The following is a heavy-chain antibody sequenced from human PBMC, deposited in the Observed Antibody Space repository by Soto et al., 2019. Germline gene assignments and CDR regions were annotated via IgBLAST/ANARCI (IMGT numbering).Heavy chain of an antibody. D-gene: IGHD3-22*01. CDR1: GFAFNSAW. Sequence: EVQLVDSGGDLVKPGGSLRLSCAGSGFAFNSAWINWVRQAPGKGLEWVGRIKSKALGGTTDFAAPVRGRFAITRDDSRNMAYRQMNSLNTEDTAVYYCTTDSYSAMIEVRFDYWGHGTLVTVS. CDR3: TTDSYSAMIEVRFDY. CDR2: IKSKALGGTT. J-gene: IGHJ4*03. V-gene: IGHV3-15*07.